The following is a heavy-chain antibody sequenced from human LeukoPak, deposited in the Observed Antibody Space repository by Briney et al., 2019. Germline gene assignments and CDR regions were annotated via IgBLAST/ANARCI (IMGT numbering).Heavy chain of an antibody. J-gene: IGHJ4*02. V-gene: IGHV1-18*01. CDR3: ARVNIGGWFSLLGY. CDR2: ISLYNGDT. D-gene: IGHD6-19*01. CDR1: GRTFTGYG. Sequence: ASVKVSCKASGRTFTGYGVSWVRQAPGQGLEWMGWISLYNGDTNYAQKFQGRFTMTTDTSTSTAYMELRSLRSDDTAVYYCARVNIGGWFSLLGYWGQGTLVTVSS.